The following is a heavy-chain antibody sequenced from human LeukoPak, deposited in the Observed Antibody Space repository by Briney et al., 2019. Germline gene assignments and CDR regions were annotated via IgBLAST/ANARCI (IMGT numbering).Heavy chain of an antibody. D-gene: IGHD3-22*01. CDR3: ARKSDDSSGYYY. CDR1: GGSISSYY. CDR2: IYTSGST. Sequence: SETRSLTCTVSGGSISSYYWSWIRQPAGKGLEWIGRIYTSGSTNYNPSLKSRVTMSVDTSKNQFSLKLSSVTAADTAVFYCARKSDDSSGYYYWGQGTLVTVSS. J-gene: IGHJ4*02. V-gene: IGHV4-4*07.